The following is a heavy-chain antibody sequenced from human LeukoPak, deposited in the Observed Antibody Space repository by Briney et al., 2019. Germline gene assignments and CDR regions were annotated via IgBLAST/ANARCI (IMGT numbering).Heavy chain of an antibody. Sequence: PGGSLRLSCAASRFTFSDYGMHWVRQAPGQGLEWVAIIWYDGYNKYYADSVRGRFTISRDNSKNTLYLQMNNLRAEDTAVYYCARDRDRAAFYFSYCGQGTLVTVSS. J-gene: IGHJ4*02. V-gene: IGHV3-33*08. D-gene: IGHD1-14*01. CDR2: IWYDGYNK. CDR1: RFTFSDYG. CDR3: ARDRDRAAFYFSY.